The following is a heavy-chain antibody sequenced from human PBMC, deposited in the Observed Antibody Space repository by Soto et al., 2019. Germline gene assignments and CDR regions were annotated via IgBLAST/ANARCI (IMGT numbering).Heavy chain of an antibody. CDR2: ISYDGSNK. J-gene: IGHJ4*02. CDR3: AKDEGVVVVAAYITYFDS. CDR1: GFTFSTYG. D-gene: IGHD2-15*01. Sequence: QVQLVESGGGVVQPGRSLRLSCAASGFTFSTYGMHWVRQVPGKGLDWVAVISYDGSNKYYADSVKGRFTISRDNSKNTLYLQMNSLRAEDTAVYYCAKDEGVVVVAAYITYFDSWGQGTQVTVSS. V-gene: IGHV3-30*18.